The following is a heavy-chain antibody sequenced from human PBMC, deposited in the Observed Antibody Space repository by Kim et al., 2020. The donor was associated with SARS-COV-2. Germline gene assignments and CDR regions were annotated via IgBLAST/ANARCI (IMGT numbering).Heavy chain of an antibody. D-gene: IGHD2-15*01. J-gene: IGHJ6*02. CDR2: IIPLFGTT. Sequence: SVKVSCKASGGTFSSFAFSWVRQSPGQGLEWMGGIIPLFGTTKYVDKFQGRLTITADEFTRTSHMELTTLTSEDTAMYFCANGWRPGQIGHYYFGMDVWGQGTMVTVS. V-gene: IGHV1-69*13. CDR3: ANGWRPGQIGHYYFGMDV. CDR1: GGTFSSFA.